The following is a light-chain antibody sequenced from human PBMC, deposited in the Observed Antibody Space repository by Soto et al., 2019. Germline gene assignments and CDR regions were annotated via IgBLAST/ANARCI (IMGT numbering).Light chain of an antibody. CDR3: LQYYNFSWT. J-gene: IGKJ1*01. CDR1: QDIRNT. V-gene: IGKV1-6*01. CDR2: AAS. Sequence: AIPMTQSPSSLSASVGDRVAISCRASQDIRNTLAWYQQKPGEAPKLLIFAASNLQSGVPSRFSGSESVTDFTLAITGLQPEDCATYYCLQYYNFSWTFGQGTKVEVK.